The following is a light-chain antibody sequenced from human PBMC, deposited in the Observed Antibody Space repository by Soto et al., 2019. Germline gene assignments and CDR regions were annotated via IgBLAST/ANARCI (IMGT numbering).Light chain of an antibody. J-gene: IGKJ1*01. Sequence: DTQMTQSPSSLSASVGDRVTITCQASQDISNYLNWYQQKPGKAPKLLIYAASSLQSGVPSRFSGSGSGTDFTLTISSLQPEDFATYYCQQSYSTPRTFGQGTKVDIK. CDR2: AAS. CDR3: QQSYSTPRT. V-gene: IGKV1-39*01. CDR1: QDISNY.